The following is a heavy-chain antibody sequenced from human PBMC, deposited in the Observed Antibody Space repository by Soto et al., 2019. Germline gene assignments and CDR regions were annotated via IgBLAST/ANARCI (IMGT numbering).Heavy chain of an antibody. CDR3: ARDRGHETYYYDSSGYDLIY. Sequence: SVEVSCKASGGTFSSYSISWVRQAPGQGLEWMGGIIPIFGTANYAQKFQGRVTITADKSTSTAYMELSSLRSEDTAVYYCARDRGHETYYYDSSGYDLIYWGQGTLVTVSS. D-gene: IGHD3-22*01. CDR2: IIPIFGTA. CDR1: GGTFSSYS. V-gene: IGHV1-69*06. J-gene: IGHJ4*02.